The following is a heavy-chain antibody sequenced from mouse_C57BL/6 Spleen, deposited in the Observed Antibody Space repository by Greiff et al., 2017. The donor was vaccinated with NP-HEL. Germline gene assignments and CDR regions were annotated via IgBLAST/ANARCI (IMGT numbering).Heavy chain of an antibody. CDR1: GFTFSSYA. CDR2: ISRGGDYI. Sequence: VQVVESGEGLVKPGGSLKLSCAASGFTFSSYAMSWVRQTPEKRLEWVAYISRGGDYIYYADTVTGRFTISSDNARNTLYLQMSSLKSEDTARYYSTREKYDYDRYYAMDYWGKGSSVTVSS. CDR3: TREKYDYDRYYAMDY. V-gene: IGHV5-9-1*02. D-gene: IGHD2-4*01. J-gene: IGHJ4*01.